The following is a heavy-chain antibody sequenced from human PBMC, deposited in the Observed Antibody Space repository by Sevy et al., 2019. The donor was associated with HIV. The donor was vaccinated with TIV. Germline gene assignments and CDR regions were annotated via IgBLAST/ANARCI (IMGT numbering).Heavy chain of an antibody. CDR1: GFTFSSYD. V-gene: IGHV3-13*05. CDR3: ARSGGYSDYGMDV. J-gene: IGHJ6*02. CDR2: VGPAGDQ. D-gene: IGHD5-12*01. Sequence: GGSLRLSCVAAGFTFSSYDMHWVRQVTAKGLEWISGVGPAGDQFYPGSVKGRFTISRENAKNSFYLQMNNLRAGDTAVYYCARSGGYSDYGMDVWGQGTTVTVSS.